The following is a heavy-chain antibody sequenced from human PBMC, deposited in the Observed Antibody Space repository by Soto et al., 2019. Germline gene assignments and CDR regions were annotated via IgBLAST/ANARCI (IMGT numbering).Heavy chain of an antibody. CDR2: ISGSGGSA. J-gene: IGHJ4*01. CDR3: AKTMSSLSSRLYRFVH. CDR1: GFTFSSYA. D-gene: IGHD3-10*02. V-gene: IGHV3-23*01. Sequence: GGSLRLSCAASGFTFSSYAMSWVRQAPGKGLEWVSAISGSGGSAYYADSVKGRFTISRDNSKNTLYLQMNSLRAEDTAVYYCAKTMSSLSSRLYRFVHSGPGRLVT.